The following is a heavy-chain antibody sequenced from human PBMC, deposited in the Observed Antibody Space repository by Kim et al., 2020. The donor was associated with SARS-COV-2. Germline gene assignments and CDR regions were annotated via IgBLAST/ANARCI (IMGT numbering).Heavy chain of an antibody. CDR2: INPSGGST. Sequence: ASVKVSCKASGYTFTSYYMHWVRQAPGQGLEWMGIINPSGGSTSYAQKFQGRVTMTRDTSTSTVYMELSSLRSEDTAVYYCARDFQPYCSGGSCYSFAQYYFDYWRQGTLATVSS. CDR1: GYTFTSYY. J-gene: IGHJ4*02. CDR3: ARDFQPYCSGGSCYSFAQYYFDY. D-gene: IGHD2-15*01. V-gene: IGHV1-46*01.